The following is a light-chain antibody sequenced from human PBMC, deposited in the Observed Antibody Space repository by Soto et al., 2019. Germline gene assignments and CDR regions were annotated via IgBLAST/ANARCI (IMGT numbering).Light chain of an antibody. CDR1: SSNIGNNY. V-gene: IGLV1-51*01. J-gene: IGLJ1*01. Sequence: QSVLTQPPSVSAAPGQKVTISCSGSSSNIGNNYVSWYQQLPGTAPKLLIYDNNKRPSGIPDRFSGSKSGTSATLGITGLQTGDEADYYCGTWDSSLSVYDFGTGTKLTVL. CDR2: DNN. CDR3: GTWDSSLSVYD.